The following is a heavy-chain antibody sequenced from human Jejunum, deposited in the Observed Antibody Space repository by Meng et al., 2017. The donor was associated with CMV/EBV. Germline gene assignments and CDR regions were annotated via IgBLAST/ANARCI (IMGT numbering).Heavy chain of an antibody. J-gene: IGHJ4*02. CDR3: ARDHIYAFDN. Sequence: CVASGFTFGDFSMSWVRQAPGKGLVLVSYIRGGGSPIYYADSVKGRFTISRDNAHNSLYLQMNSLRAEDTAVYYCARDHIYAFDNWGQGTLVTVSS. V-gene: IGHV3-48*04. D-gene: IGHD2-2*02. CDR2: IRGGGSPI. CDR1: GFTFGDFS.